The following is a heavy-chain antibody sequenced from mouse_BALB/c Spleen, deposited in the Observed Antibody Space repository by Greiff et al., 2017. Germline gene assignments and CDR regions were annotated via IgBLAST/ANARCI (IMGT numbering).Heavy chain of an antibody. Sequence: EVKLMESGGGLVKPGGSLKLSCAASGFTFSSYAMSWVRQTPEKRLEWVATISSGGSYTYYPDSVKGRFTISRDNAKNTLYLQMSSLRSEDTAMYYCARNVITTWAMDYWGQGTSVTVSS. CDR2: ISSGGSYT. J-gene: IGHJ4*01. CDR1: GFTFSSYA. D-gene: IGHD2-4*01. V-gene: IGHV5-9-3*01. CDR3: ARNVITTWAMDY.